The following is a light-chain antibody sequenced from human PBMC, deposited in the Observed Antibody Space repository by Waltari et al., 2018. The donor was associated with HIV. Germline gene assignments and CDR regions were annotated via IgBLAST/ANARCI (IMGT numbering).Light chain of an antibody. Sequence: SYVLTQPPSVSVAPGQTAGITCGGDNIGSKSVHWYQQKPGQAHVLLVYGDADRPSGIPERFSGSNSENTATLTIGRVEAGDEADYYCQVWDSGSAHVVFGGGTNLAVL. CDR1: NIGSKS. CDR3: QVWDSGSAHVV. V-gene: IGLV3-21*02. J-gene: IGLJ2*01. CDR2: GDA.